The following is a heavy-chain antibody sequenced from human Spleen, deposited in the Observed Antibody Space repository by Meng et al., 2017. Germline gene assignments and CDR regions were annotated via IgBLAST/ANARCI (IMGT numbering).Heavy chain of an antibody. V-gene: IGHV5-51*01. J-gene: IGHJ6*02. CDR2: IYPDDSET. CDR3: TSARDGYNMAYFGMDV. Sequence: GGSLRLSCKDSGYTFTTSWIGWVRQMPGKGLEWMGIIYPDDSETRYSPSFQGHVTISADKSVRTAYLQWSSLKASDTAMYYCTSARDGYNMAYFGMDVWGQGTTVTVSS. D-gene: IGHD5-24*01. CDR1: GYTFTTSW.